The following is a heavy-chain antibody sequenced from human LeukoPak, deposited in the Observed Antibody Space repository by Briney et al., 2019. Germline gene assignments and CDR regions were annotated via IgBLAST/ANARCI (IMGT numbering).Heavy chain of an antibody. CDR3: ARSNYDTSGPYPPSIYFYGLDV. CDR2: ISASGGST. J-gene: IGHJ6*02. CDR1: GFTFSSYA. D-gene: IGHD3-22*01. Sequence: PGGSLRLSCAASGFTFSSYAMSWVRQAPGKGLEWVSTISASGGSTYYADSVRGRFTITRDSSKNTLYLRMYNLRAEDTAIYYCARSNYDTSGPYPPSIYFYGLDVWGQGTTVTVS. V-gene: IGHV3-23*01.